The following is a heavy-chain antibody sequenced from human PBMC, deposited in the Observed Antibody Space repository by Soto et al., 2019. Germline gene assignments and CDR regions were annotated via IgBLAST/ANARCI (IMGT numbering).Heavy chain of an antibody. CDR1: GYTFTSYA. CDR2: MNPNSGNT. D-gene: IGHD3-16*01. V-gene: IGHV1-8*02. CDR3: ARGPPPAPSKGAFDP. J-gene: IGHJ5*02. Sequence: GASVKVSCKASGYTFTSYAMHWVRQAPGQRLEWMGWMNPNSGNTNYAQKFQGRVTMTRNTSMSTAYMELSSLRSEDTAVYYCARGPPPAPSKGAFDPWGQGTLVTVSS.